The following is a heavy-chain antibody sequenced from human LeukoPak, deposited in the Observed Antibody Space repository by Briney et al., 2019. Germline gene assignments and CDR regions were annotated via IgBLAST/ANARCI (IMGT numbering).Heavy chain of an antibody. CDR3: AGAYCGGDCYSVDDAFDI. CDR1: GFTFSSYA. Sequence: PGRSLRLSCAASGFTFSSYAMHWVRQAPGKGLEWVAVISYDGSNKYYADSVKGRFTISRDNSKNTLYLQMNSLRAEDTAVYYCAGAYCGGDCYSVDDAFDIRGQGTMVTVSS. D-gene: IGHD2-21*02. CDR2: ISYDGSNK. V-gene: IGHV3-30*04. J-gene: IGHJ3*02.